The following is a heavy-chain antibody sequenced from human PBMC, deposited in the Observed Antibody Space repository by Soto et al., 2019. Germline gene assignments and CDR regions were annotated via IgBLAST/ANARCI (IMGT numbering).Heavy chain of an antibody. J-gene: IGHJ5*02. CDR3: AREKPFTAVAGTVWFDP. Sequence: QVQLVQSGAEVQKPGSSVKVSCKASGGTFSSYAISWVRQAPGQGLEWMGGIIPIFGTANYAQKLQGSVTMTADESTSTAYMELSSLRSEDTAVYYFAREKPFTAVAGTVWFDPWGQGTLVPVSS. CDR2: IIPIFGTA. D-gene: IGHD6-19*01. V-gene: IGHV1-69*01. CDR1: GGTFSSYA.